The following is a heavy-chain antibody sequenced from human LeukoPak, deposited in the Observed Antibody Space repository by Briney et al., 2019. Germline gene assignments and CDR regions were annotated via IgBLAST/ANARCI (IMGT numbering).Heavy chain of an antibody. J-gene: IGHJ4*02. CDR1: GFTVSSNY. V-gene: IGHV3-53*01. D-gene: IGHD4-23*01. CDR2: IYGGDTT. CDR3: ASESPLYYGGNSEF. Sequence: GGSLRLSCADSGFTVSSNYMSWVRQAPGKGLEWVAGIYGGDTTYYADSVKGRFTISRDNSKNTLYLQMNSLRADDTAVYYCASESPLYYGGNSEFWGQGTLVTVSS.